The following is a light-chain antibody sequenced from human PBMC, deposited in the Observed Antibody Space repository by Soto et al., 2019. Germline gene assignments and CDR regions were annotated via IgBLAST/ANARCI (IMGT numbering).Light chain of an antibody. Sequence: DIVLTQSPATLSLSPGERATLSCRASQGVRSNLAWYQQKPGQAPRLLIYDASTRATGIPARFTGSGSGTEITLTISSLQSEDFAVYYCQQYHNWPLTFGGGTKVDIK. CDR1: QGVRSN. J-gene: IGKJ4*01. CDR3: QQYHNWPLT. CDR2: DAS. V-gene: IGKV3-15*01.